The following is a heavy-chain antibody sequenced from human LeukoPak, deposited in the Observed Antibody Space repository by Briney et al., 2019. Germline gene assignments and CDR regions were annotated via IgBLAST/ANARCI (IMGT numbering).Heavy chain of an antibody. Sequence: ASVKVSCKASGYTFTSYYMHWVRQAPGQGLEWMGLINPTGGSTGYAQKFQGRVTMTRDMSTSTAYMELSSLRSEDTAVYYCARSDPAAAHWGFDWFDPWGQGTLVTVSS. V-gene: IGHV1-46*01. CDR2: INPTGGST. CDR3: ARSDPAAAHWGFDWFDP. CDR1: GYTFTSYY. J-gene: IGHJ5*02. D-gene: IGHD6-13*01.